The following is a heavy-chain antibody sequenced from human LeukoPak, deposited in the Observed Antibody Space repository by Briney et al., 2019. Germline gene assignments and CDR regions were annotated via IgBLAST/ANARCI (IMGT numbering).Heavy chain of an antibody. CDR2: IMKDGSIK. CDR3: AREGVGYYDSRGMDV. CDR1: GFTFSSYS. V-gene: IGHV3-7*01. Sequence: PGGSLRLSCAASGFTFSSYSMSWVRQAPGKGLEWVANIMKDGSIKKYVDSVKGRFTISRDNAKNSLYLQMNSLRAEDTAVYYCAREGVGYYDSRGMDVWGRGTTVTVSS. D-gene: IGHD3-22*01. J-gene: IGHJ6*04.